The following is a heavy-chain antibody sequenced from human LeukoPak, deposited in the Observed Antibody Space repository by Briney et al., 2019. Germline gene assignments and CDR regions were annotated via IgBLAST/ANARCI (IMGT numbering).Heavy chain of an antibody. D-gene: IGHD2-8*01. J-gene: IGHJ4*02. CDR1: GFTFSNYY. Sequence: GGSLRLSCAVSGFTFSNYYMTWIRQAPGKGLEWISFISATGTTIEYADSVRGRFTISRDNSENSLYLHMSSLRAEDTAVYYCAKGLFGYCPTDTCSVWGQGTLVTVSS. CDR2: ISATGTTI. CDR3: AKGLFGYCPTDTCSV. V-gene: IGHV3-11*04.